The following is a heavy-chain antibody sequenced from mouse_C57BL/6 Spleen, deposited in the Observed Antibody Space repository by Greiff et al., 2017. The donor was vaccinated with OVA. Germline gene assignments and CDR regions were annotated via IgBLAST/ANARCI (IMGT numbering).Heavy chain of an antibody. D-gene: IGHD3-3*01. Sequence: VQLQQSGAELARPGASVKLSCKASGYTFTSYGISWVKQSTGQGLEWIGEIYPRSGNTYYNEKFKGKATLTADKSSSTAYMELRSLTSEDSAVYFCARGGKTLGGYFDYWGQGTTLTVSS. CDR3: ARGGKTLGGYFDY. J-gene: IGHJ2*01. V-gene: IGHV1-81*01. CDR2: IYPRSGNT. CDR1: GYTFTSYG.